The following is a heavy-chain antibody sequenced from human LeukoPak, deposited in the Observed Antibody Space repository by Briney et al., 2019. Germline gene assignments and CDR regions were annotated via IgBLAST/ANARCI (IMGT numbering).Heavy chain of an antibody. D-gene: IGHD1-26*01. CDR3: ARLHRSGSYDFDY. Sequence: SVKVSCKASGGTFSSYAISWVRQAPGQGLEWMGGIIPIFGIANYAQKFQGRVTITADKSTSTAYMELSSLRSEDTAVYYCARLHRSGSYDFDYWGQGTLVTVSS. CDR2: IIPIFGIA. V-gene: IGHV1-69*10. J-gene: IGHJ4*02. CDR1: GGTFSSYA.